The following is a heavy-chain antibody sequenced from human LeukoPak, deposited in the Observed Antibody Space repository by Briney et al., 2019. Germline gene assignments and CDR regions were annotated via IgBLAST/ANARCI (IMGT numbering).Heavy chain of an antibody. V-gene: IGHV3-74*01. CDR1: GLTFSRYW. D-gene: IGHD3-10*01. CDR2: INSDGSST. J-gene: IGHJ4*02. Sequence: PGGSLSLSCAASGLTFSRYWMHWVRQPPGKGRVWVSRINSDGSSTSYADSVKGRFTITRDNAKNTLYLQTNSLRAEDTAVDYCSRDVYYYGSGMGYWGQGTLVTVSS. CDR3: SRDVYYYGSGMGY.